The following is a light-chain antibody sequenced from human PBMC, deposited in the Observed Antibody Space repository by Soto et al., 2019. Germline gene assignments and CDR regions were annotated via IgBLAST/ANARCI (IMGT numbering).Light chain of an antibody. CDR2: DVS. V-gene: IGLV2-14*01. J-gene: IGLJ2*01. CDR3: SSYTSSSPVV. Sequence: HSALSQPASVSGSLSESTTTSCTETSSDVGGYNYVSWYQQHPGKAPKLMIYDVSNRPSGVSNRFSGSKSGNTASLTISGLQAEDEADYYCSSYTSSSPVVFGGGTKVTVL. CDR1: SSDVGGYNY.